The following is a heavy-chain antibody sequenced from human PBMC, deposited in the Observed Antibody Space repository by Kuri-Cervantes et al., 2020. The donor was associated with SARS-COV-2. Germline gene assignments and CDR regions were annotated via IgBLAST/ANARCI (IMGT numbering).Heavy chain of an antibody. J-gene: IGHJ5*02. CDR3: SRWEIRFLGSWFDP. V-gene: IGHV5-51*01. CDR2: TYPGDSDT. CDR1: GYSFTSYW. D-gene: IGHD3-3*01. Sequence: GGSLRLSCMGSGYSFTSYWIGWVRQMPGKGLEWMWITYPGDSDTRYSPSFQGQVSISADKSISTAYLQWSSLKASDTAMYYCSRWEIRFLGSWFDPWGQGTLVTVSS.